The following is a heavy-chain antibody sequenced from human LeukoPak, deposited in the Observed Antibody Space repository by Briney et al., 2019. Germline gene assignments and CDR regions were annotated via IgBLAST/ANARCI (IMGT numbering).Heavy chain of an antibody. V-gene: IGHV4-34*01. CDR1: GGSFSGYY. J-gene: IGHJ4*02. CDR3: ARGGSVDSYNAVVTPNPIDY. CDR2: INHSGST. Sequence: SETLSLTCAVYGGSFSGYYWSWIRQSPGKGLEWIGEINHSGSTNYNPSLKSRVTISVDTSKNQFSLKLSSVTAADTAVYYCARGGSVDSYNAVVTPNPIDYWGQGTLVTVSS. D-gene: IGHD4-23*01.